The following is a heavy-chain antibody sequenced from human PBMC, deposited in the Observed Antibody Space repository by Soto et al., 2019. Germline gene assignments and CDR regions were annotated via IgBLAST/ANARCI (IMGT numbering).Heavy chain of an antibody. J-gene: IGHJ6*02. CDR1: GGTFSSYA. V-gene: IGHV1-69*01. CDR3: ASHGLGYCSSTSCLRGYYYGMDV. CDR2: IIPIFGTA. D-gene: IGHD2-2*01. Sequence: QVQLVQSGAEVKKPGSSVKVSCKASGGTFSSYAISWVRQAPGQGLEWMGGIIPIFGTANYAQKFQGRVTIAADESTSTAYMELRCLRSEDTAVYYCASHGLGYCSSTSCLRGYYYGMDVWGQGTTVTVSS.